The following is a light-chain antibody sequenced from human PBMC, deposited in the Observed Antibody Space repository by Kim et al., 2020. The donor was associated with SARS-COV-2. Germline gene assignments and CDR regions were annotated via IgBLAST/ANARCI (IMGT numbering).Light chain of an antibody. CDR2: WAS. V-gene: IGKV4-1*01. CDR1: QSVLSSSNNKNS. Sequence: DIVMTQSPDSLAVSLGERATINCKSSQSVLSSSNNKNSLVWYQQKPGQPPKLLIYWASTRESGVPDRFSGSGSGTDFTLTISSLQAEDVAVYYCQQHYNAPRTFGQGTKVDIK. J-gene: IGKJ1*01. CDR3: QQHYNAPRT.